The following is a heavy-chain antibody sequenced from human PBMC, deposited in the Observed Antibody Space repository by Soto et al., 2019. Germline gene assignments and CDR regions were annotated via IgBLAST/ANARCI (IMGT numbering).Heavy chain of an antibody. V-gene: IGHV3-23*01. CDR1: GFTFSSYA. CDR3: AKQRVNFDY. Sequence: EVQLLESGGDLVQPGGSLRLSCAASGFTFSSYAMTWVRQAPGKGLEWVSGIRGNGVSTYYADSVNGRFTISRDNSKNTLYLQMNSLRVEDTALYYCAKQRVNFDYWGQGTLVTVSS. J-gene: IGHJ4*02. CDR2: IRGNGVST.